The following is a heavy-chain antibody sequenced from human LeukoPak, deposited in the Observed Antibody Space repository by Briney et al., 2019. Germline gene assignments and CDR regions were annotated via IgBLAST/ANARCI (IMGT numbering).Heavy chain of an antibody. CDR3: ARLWYYDFWSGLGLSYYFDY. D-gene: IGHD3-3*01. Sequence: SETLSLTCTVSGGSISSYYWGWIRQPPGKGLEWIGYIYYSGSTNYNPSLKSRVTISVDTSKNQFSLKLSSVTAADTAVYYCARLWYYDFWSGLGLSYYFDYWGQGTLVTVSS. CDR2: IYYSGST. V-gene: IGHV4-59*08. CDR1: GGSISSYY. J-gene: IGHJ4*02.